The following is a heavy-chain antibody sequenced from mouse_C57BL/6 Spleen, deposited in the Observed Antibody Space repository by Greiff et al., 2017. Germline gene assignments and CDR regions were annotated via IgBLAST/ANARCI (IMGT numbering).Heavy chain of an antibody. CDR1: GYTFTGYW. CDR2: ILPGSGST. Sequence: VQLQQSGAELMKPGASVKLSCKATGYTFTGYWIEWVKQRPGHGLEWIGEILPGSGSTNYHEKFKGKATFTADTSSNTAYMQLSSLTTEDSAIXDCAKDYYGSSYWGQGTTLTVSS. V-gene: IGHV1-9*01. D-gene: IGHD1-1*01. J-gene: IGHJ2*01. CDR3: AKDYYGSSY.